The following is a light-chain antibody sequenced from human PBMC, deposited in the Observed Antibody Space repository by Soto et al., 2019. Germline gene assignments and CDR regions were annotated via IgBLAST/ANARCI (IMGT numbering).Light chain of an antibody. CDR1: STDVGGYKY. V-gene: IGLV2-14*01. Sequence: QAVLTQPASVAGSPGQSITISCTGTSTDVGGYKYVSWYQQHPGTAPKLMIFEVNGRPSGVSDRFSGSKSGNTASLTISGLQPEDEADYYCSSFSSSSNPYVFGTGTKVTVL. CDR2: EVN. CDR3: SSFSSSSNPYV. J-gene: IGLJ1*01.